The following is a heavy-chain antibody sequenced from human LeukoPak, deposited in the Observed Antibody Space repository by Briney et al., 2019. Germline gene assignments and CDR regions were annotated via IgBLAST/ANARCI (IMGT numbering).Heavy chain of an antibody. D-gene: IGHD2-2*01. CDR3: ARGGWLSITNYYYYMDV. Sequence: ASVKVSCKASGYTFTSYDINWVRHATGQGLEWMGWMNPNSGNTGYAQKFQGRVTMTRNTSISTAYMELSSLRSEDTAVYYCARGGWLSITNYYYYMDVWGKGTTVTVSS. CDR1: GYTFTSYD. J-gene: IGHJ6*03. CDR2: MNPNSGNT. V-gene: IGHV1-8*01.